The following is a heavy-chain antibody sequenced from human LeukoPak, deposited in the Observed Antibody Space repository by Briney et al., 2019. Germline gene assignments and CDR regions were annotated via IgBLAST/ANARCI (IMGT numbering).Heavy chain of an antibody. D-gene: IGHD7-27*01. CDR1: GFTFSSYA. Sequence: GGSLRLSCAASGFTFSSYAMHWVRQAPGKGLEYVSAISSNGGSTYYANSVKGRFTISRDNSKNTLYLQMNSLRAEDTAVYYCAGLGTLHWGQGTLVTVSS. CDR3: AGLGTLH. V-gene: IGHV3-64*01. J-gene: IGHJ4*02. CDR2: ISSNGGST.